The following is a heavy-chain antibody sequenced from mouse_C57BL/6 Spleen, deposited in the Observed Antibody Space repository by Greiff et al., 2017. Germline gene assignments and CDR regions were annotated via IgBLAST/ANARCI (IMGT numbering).Heavy chain of an antibody. D-gene: IGHD4-1*02. V-gene: IGHV14-3*01. CDR3: ARDRAPQLGGEYYFDY. CDR1: GFNIKNTY. J-gene: IGHJ2*01. CDR2: IDPANGNT. Sequence: EVQLQQSVAELVRPGASVKLSCTASGFNIKNTYMHWVKQRPEQGLEWIGRIDPANGNTKSAPKFQGKATITADPSSNTAYLQLSSLTSEDTAIYYCARDRAPQLGGEYYFDYGGQGTTRTVSS.